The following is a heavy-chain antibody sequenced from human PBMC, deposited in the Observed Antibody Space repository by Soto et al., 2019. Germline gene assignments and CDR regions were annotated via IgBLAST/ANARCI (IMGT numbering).Heavy chain of an antibody. V-gene: IGHV3-23*01. CDR2: ISGSGGST. Sequence: GGSLRLSCAASGFTFSSYAMSWVRQAPGKGLEWVSAISGSGGSTYYADSVKGRFTISRDNSKNTLYLQMNSLRAEDTAVYYCAKDHGDGYNYWIDYWGQGTLVTVSS. CDR3: AKDHGDGYNYWIDY. D-gene: IGHD5-12*01. J-gene: IGHJ4*02. CDR1: GFTFSSYA.